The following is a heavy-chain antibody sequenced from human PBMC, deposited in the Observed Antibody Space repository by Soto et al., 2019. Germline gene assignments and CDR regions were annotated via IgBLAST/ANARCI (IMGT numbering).Heavy chain of an antibody. CDR2: IYWDDDT. J-gene: IGHJ6*02. CDR1: GFSLSTSGVG. V-gene: IGHV2-5*02. CDR3: AHSARFGDSEGYYYGSDV. Sequence: QITLKESGPTLVKPTQTLTLTCTFSGFSLSTSGVGVGWIRQPPGKALEWLALIYWDDDTRYSPSLKSRLTITNDTTKNPAVLTMTISDPVDTTTSYLAHSARFGDSEGYYYGSDVWGHGTPVLVSS. D-gene: IGHD3-10*01.